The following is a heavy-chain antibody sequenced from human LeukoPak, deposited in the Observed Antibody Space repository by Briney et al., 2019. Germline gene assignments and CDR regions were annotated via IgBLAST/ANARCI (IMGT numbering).Heavy chain of an antibody. J-gene: IGHJ4*02. CDR1: GGSISSYY. V-gene: IGHV4-59*08. D-gene: IGHD6-19*01. Sequence: SETLSLTCTVSGGSISSYYWSWIRQPPGKGLEWIGYIYYSGSTNYNPSLKSRVTISVDTSKNQFSLKLSSVTAADTAVYYCARHWSSGWYYYFDYWGQGTLVTVSS. CDR2: IYYSGST. CDR3: ARHWSSGWYYYFDY.